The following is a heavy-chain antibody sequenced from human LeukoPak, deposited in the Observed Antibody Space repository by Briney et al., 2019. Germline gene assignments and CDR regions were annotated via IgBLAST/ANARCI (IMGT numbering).Heavy chain of an antibody. J-gene: IGHJ4*02. V-gene: IGHV6-1*01. CDR2: TYYRSKWYN. CDR1: GDSVSSNSAT. CDR3: TRDGPTTSWYFDY. Sequence: SQTLSLTCAISGDSVSSNSATWNWIRQSPSRGPEWLGRTYYRSKWYNDYAVSVKSRIIINPDTSKNQVSLQLNSVTPEDTAVYFCTRDGPTTSWYFDYWGQGTLVTVSS. D-gene: IGHD2-2*01.